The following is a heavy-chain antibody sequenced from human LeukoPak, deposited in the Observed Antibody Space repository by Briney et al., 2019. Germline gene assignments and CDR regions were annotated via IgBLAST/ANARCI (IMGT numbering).Heavy chain of an antibody. CDR3: ARGGGSGFDY. CDR2: ISSSSSYI. V-gene: IGHV3-21*01. D-gene: IGHD1-14*01. J-gene: IGHJ4*02. CDR1: GFTFSSYT. Sequence: AGGSLRLSCAASGFTFSSYTMNWVRQAPGKGLEWVSSISSSSSYIYYADSVKGRFTISRDNAKNSLYLQMNSLRAEDTAVYYCARGGGSGFDYWGQGTLVTVSS.